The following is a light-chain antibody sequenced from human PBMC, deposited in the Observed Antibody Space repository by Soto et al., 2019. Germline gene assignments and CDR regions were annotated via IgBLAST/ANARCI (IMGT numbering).Light chain of an antibody. CDR2: KAS. CDR1: QSIGTW. CDR3: QQYNSYSPYT. V-gene: IGKV1-5*03. J-gene: IGKJ2*01. Sequence: DIQMTQSPSTLSASVGDAVTITCRASQSIGTWLAWYQQKPGKDPKLLISKASSLESGVPSRFSGSGSGTEFTLTISSLQPDDFATYYCQQYNSYSPYTFGQGTKLEIE.